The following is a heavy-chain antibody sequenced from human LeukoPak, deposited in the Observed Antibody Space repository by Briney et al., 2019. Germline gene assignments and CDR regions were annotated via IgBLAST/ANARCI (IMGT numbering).Heavy chain of an antibody. V-gene: IGHV3-9*01. J-gene: IGHJ6*02. CDR2: ISWNSGGI. Sequence: GRSLRLSCAASGFIFDDYAMHWVRQAPGKGLEWVSGISWNSGGIGYADSVKGRFTISRDNAKNSLYLQMNSLKVEGTALYYCAKDTQYYYAMDVWGQGTTVTVSS. CDR1: GFIFDDYA. CDR3: AKDTQYYYAMDV.